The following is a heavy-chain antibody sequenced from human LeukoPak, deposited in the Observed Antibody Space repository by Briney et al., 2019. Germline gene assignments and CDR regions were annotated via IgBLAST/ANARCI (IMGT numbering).Heavy chain of an antibody. CDR1: GYTFTSYG. J-gene: IGHJ4*02. D-gene: IGHD3-10*01. V-gene: IGHV1-18*01. CDR3: ARDQSIGYYYGSGSYSYCFDY. CDR2: ISAYNGNT. Sequence: ASVKVSCKASGYTFTSYGISWVRQAPGQGLEWMGWISAYNGNTNYAQKLQGRVTITADESTSTAYMELSSLRSEDTAVHYCARDQSIGYYYGSGSYSYCFDYWGQGTLVTVSS.